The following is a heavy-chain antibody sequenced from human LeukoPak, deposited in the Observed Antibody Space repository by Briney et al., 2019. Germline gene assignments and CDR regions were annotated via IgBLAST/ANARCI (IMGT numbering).Heavy chain of an antibody. CDR3: ARVVDYDFWSGSHYYMDV. Sequence: EASVKVSCKASGYTFTSYDINWVRQATGQGLEWMGWMNPNSGNTGYAQKFQGRVTITRNTSISTAYMELSSLRSEDTAVYYCARVVDYDFWSGSHYYMDVWGEGTTVTVSS. V-gene: IGHV1-8*03. D-gene: IGHD3-3*01. CDR1: GYTFTSYD. CDR2: MNPNSGNT. J-gene: IGHJ6*03.